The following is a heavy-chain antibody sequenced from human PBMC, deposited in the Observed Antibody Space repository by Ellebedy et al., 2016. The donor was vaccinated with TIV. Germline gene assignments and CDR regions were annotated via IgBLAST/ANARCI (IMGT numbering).Heavy chain of an antibody. CDR3: AGGISVAGTSLGF. CDR2: INSDGSIT. V-gene: IGHV3-74*01. CDR1: GFTFSSYW. D-gene: IGHD6-19*01. Sequence: GGSLRLSCAASGFTFSSYWMHWVRQAPGKGLVWVSRINSDGSITSYADSVKGRFTISRDNAKNSLYLQMNSLRAEDTAVYYCAGGISVAGTSLGFWGQGTLVTVSS. J-gene: IGHJ4*02.